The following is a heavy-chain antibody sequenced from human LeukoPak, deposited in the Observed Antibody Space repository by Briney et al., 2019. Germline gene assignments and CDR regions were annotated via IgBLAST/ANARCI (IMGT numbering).Heavy chain of an antibody. CDR2: ISSSSSTI. V-gene: IGHV3-48*01. CDR3: ARDNHRTGTELLDY. J-gene: IGHJ4*02. CDR1: GFTFSSYA. Sequence: GGSLRLSCAASGFTFSSYAMSWVRQAPGKGLEWVSYISSSSSTIYYADSVKGRFTISRDNAKNSLYLQMNSLRAEDTAVYYCARDNHRTGTELLDYWGQGTLVAVSS. D-gene: IGHD1-1*01.